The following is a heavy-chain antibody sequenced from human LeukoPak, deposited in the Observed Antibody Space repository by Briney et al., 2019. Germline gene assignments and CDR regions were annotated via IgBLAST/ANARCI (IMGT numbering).Heavy chain of an antibody. CDR3: VRVSGFCTNGVCPSFDP. D-gene: IGHD2-8*01. CDR1: GFTFSSYA. V-gene: IGHV3-30*09. J-gene: IGHJ5*02. CDR2: VSYDGTDT. Sequence: GGSLRLSCAAFGFTFSSYAMSWVRQAPGKGLEWVATVSYDGTDTSYADSVKGRFAIFRDNSKNTLYLQMNSLRTEDTAVYYCVRVSGFCTNGVCPSFDPWGQGTLVTVSS.